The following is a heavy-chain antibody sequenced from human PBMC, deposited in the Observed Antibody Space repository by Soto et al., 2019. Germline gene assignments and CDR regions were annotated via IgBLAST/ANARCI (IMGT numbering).Heavy chain of an antibody. CDR2: IYWDDDK. Sequence: QITLNESGPTVVRPTETLTLTCRFSGFSLTTSGVGVGWIRQSPGKAPEWLALIYWDDDKRYSASLKNRLTLTKDPAKTQAVLTVSDSDPTDTATYYCAHRVLRTVFGLVTTTAIYCGFWGQGTPVAVSS. D-gene: IGHD3-3*01. J-gene: IGHJ4*02. CDR1: GFSLTTSGVG. V-gene: IGHV2-5*02. CDR3: AHRVLRTVFGLVTTTAIYCGF.